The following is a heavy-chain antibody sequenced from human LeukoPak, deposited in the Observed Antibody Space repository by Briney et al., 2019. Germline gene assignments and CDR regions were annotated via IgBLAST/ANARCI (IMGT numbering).Heavy chain of an antibody. J-gene: IGHJ6*03. V-gene: IGHV1-8*01. CDR1: GYTFTSYD. Sequence: ASVKVSCKASGYTFTSYDINWVRQATGQGLEWMGWMNPNSGNTGYAQKFQGRVTMTRNTPISTAYMELSSLRSEDTAVYYCASSYYYGSGSYYREHYYYYYMDVWGKGTTVTVSS. CDR3: ASSYYYGSGSYYREHYYYYYMDV. D-gene: IGHD3-10*01. CDR2: MNPNSGNT.